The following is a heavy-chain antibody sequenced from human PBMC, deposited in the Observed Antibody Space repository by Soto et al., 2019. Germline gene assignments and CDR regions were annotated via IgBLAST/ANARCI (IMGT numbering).Heavy chain of an antibody. CDR3: ARENFGVIIHGAFDL. J-gene: IGHJ3*01. CDR1: GDSVSSGGYY. D-gene: IGHD2-8*01. Sequence: SETLSLTCTVSGDSVSSGGYYWNWIRQHPGRGLEWLGYIYDSETTYYNPSLESRLSISVDASKNQFSLKVTSVTPADTAVYYCARENFGVIIHGAFDLWGQGTMVTVSS. V-gene: IGHV4-31*03. CDR2: IYDSETT.